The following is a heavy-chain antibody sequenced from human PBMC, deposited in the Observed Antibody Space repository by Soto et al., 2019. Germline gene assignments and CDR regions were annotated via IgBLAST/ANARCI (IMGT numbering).Heavy chain of an antibody. D-gene: IGHD3-10*02. CDR1: GFTFGDYA. V-gene: IGHV3-49*04. Sequence: HPGGSLRLSCTASGFTFGDYAMSWVRQAPGKGLEWVGFIRSKAYGGTTEYAASVKGRFTISRDDSKSIAYLQMNSLKTEDTAVYYCTRGPPLFLPAPFDYWGQGTLVTVSS. J-gene: IGHJ4*02. CDR2: IRSKAYGGTT. CDR3: TRGPPLFLPAPFDY.